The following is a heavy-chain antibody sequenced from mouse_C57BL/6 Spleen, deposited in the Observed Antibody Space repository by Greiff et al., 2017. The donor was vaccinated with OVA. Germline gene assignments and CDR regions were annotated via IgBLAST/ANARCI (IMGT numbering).Heavy chain of an antibody. CDR1: GYTFTSYW. V-gene: IGHV1-52*01. CDR3: ARPGTGYFDY. Sequence: QVQLQQPGAELVRPGSSVKLSCKASGYTFTSYWMHWVKQRPIQGLEWIGNIDPSDSETHYNQKFKDKATLTVEKSSSTAYMQLSSLTSDDSAVYYCARPGTGYFDYWGQGTTLTVSS. D-gene: IGHD2-14*01. J-gene: IGHJ2*01. CDR2: IDPSDSET.